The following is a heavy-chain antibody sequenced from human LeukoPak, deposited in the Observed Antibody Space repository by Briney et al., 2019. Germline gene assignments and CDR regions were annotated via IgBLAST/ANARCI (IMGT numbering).Heavy chain of an antibody. Sequence: GGSLRLSCAASGFTFSDYAMSWVRQAPGKGLEWVSSISGSGGTTYYADSVKGRFTISRDNSKNTLYLQMNSLRAEDTAVYYCARDPPVVGAFDIWGQGTMVTVSS. V-gene: IGHV3-23*01. J-gene: IGHJ3*02. CDR2: ISGSGGTT. CDR1: GFTFSDYA. CDR3: ARDPPVVGAFDI. D-gene: IGHD6-19*01.